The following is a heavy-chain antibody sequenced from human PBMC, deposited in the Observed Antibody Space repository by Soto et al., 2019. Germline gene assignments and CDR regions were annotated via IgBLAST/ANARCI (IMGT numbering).Heavy chain of an antibody. V-gene: IGHV1-69*02. Sequence: QVQLVQSGAEVKKPGSSVKVSCTASGGTFSSYTISWVRQAPGHGLEWMGRIITSLGIVNYAQKFLGRVTITADKSTSTAYMELSSLRSEDTAVYYCTRVRDHSSSWITWGQGTLVTVSS. CDR3: TRVRDHSSSWIT. J-gene: IGHJ5*02. CDR1: GGTFSSYT. CDR2: IITSLGIV. D-gene: IGHD6-13*01.